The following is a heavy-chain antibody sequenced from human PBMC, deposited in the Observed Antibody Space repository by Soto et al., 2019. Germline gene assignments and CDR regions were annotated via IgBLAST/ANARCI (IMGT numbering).Heavy chain of an antibody. D-gene: IGHD3-22*01. CDR1: SFTFTSYK. Sequence: EVQLVESGGGLVQPGGSLRLSCAASSFTFTSYKMNWVRQAPGKGLEWVSYISSSSDTIYYADSVKGRFTISRDNAKNLLYLQMNSLRDEDTAVYYCARDAFDYDDTPGSYRQWGQGTLVTVSS. CDR2: ISSSSDTI. CDR3: ARDAFDYDDTPGSYRQ. V-gene: IGHV3-48*02. J-gene: IGHJ4*02.